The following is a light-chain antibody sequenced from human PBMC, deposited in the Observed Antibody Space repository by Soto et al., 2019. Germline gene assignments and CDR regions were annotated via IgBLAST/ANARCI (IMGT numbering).Light chain of an antibody. J-gene: IGLJ3*02. CDR3: SSYAGSNILV. CDR1: SSDVGGYNY. CDR2: EVT. Sequence: QSALTQPPSASGSPGQSVTISCTGTSSDVGGYNYVSWYQQHPGKVPKLMIYEVTKRPSGVPDRFSGSKSGNTASLTVSGLQAEDEADYYCSSYAGSNILVFGGGTKXTV. V-gene: IGLV2-8*01.